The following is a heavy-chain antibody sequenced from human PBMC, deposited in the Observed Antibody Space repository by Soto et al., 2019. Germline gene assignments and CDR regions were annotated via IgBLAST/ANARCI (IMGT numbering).Heavy chain of an antibody. Sequence: EVQLVESGGGLAQPGWSRRLSCAASGFNFDDHAMHWVRQTPGKGLEWVSGISWNSVTINYADSIKGRFTISRDNAKRTLYLQMNNLRPADTAMYFCVRSSGSQPRASWFDPWGQVTLVTVS. CDR1: GFNFDDHA. CDR2: ISWNSVTI. V-gene: IGHV3-9*01. CDR3: VRSSGSQPRASWFDP. D-gene: IGHD1-26*01. J-gene: IGHJ5*02.